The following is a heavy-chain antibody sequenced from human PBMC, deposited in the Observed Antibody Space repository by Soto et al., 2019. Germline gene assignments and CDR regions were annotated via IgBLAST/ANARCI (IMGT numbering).Heavy chain of an antibody. V-gene: IGHV3-7*01. J-gene: IGHJ4*02. D-gene: IGHD1-26*01. Sequence: EVQLVESGGDLVQPGGSLRLSCVASGFTFNTYWMSWVRQAPGKGLEWVANRKEDGSDKYYVDSVKGRFTISRDNAKNSVYLQMNSLGGGDTAMYYCASFRRGSRGDYWDQGTVVTVSS. CDR1: GFTFNTYW. CDR2: RKEDGSDK. CDR3: ASFRRGSRGDY.